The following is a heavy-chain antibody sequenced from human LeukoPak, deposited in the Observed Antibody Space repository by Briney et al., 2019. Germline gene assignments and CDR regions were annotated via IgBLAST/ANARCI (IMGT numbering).Heavy chain of an antibody. CDR2: FDPEDGET. D-gene: IGHD3-22*01. Sequence: ASVKVSCKVSGYTLTELSMRWVRQAPGKGLEWMGGFDPEDGETIYAQKFQGRVTMTEDTSTDTAYMELSSLRSEDTAVYYCATVKYYYDSSGYYYDYWGQGTLVTVSS. J-gene: IGHJ4*02. CDR1: GYTLTELS. V-gene: IGHV1-24*01. CDR3: ATVKYYYDSSGYYYDY.